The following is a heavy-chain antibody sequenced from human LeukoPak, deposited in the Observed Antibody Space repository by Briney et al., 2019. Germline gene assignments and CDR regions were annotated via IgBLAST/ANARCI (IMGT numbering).Heavy chain of an antibody. CDR3: ARARWVLRYDAFDI. D-gene: IGHD1-26*01. Sequence: ASVTVSCKASGYTFTTYAMNWVRQAPGQGLEWMGWINTKTGNPTYAQGITGRFVFSLDTSVSTAYLQISSLKTEDTAVYYCARARWVLRYDAFDIWGQGTMVTVSS. CDR2: INTKTGNP. J-gene: IGHJ3*02. V-gene: IGHV7-4-1*02. CDR1: GYTFTTYA.